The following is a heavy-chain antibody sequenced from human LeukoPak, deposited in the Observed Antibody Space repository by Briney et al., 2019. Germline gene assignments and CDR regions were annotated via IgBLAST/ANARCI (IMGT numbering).Heavy chain of an antibody. CDR3: AKGRRVDADDHFDY. Sequence: ASVKVSCKASGYTFTGYYMHWVRQAPGQGLEWMGWISVYNGNTNYAQKFQGRVTMTTDTSTDTAYMELRNLLFDDTAVYYCAKGRRVDADDHFDYWGQGTLVTVSS. CDR1: GYTFTGYY. J-gene: IGHJ4*02. V-gene: IGHV1-18*04. D-gene: IGHD1-1*01. CDR2: ISVYNGNT.